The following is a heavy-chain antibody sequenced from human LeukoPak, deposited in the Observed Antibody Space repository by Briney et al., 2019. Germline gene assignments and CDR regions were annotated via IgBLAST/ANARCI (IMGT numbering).Heavy chain of an antibody. CDR2: ISSSGSTI. CDR3: ARGFNQYSYGYGAYLRSFDY. V-gene: IGHV3-11*01. J-gene: IGHJ4*02. Sequence: PGGSLRLSCAASGFTFSDYYMSWIRQAPGKGLEWVSYISSSGSTIYYADSVKGRFTISRDNAKNSLYLQMNSLRAEDTAVYYCARGFNQYSYGYGAYLRSFDYWGQGTLVTVSS. CDR1: GFTFSDYY. D-gene: IGHD5-18*01.